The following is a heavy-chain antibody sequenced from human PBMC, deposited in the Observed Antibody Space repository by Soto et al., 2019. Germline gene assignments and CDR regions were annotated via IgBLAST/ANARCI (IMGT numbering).Heavy chain of an antibody. V-gene: IGHV1-69*13. J-gene: IGHJ6*02. CDR2: IIPIFGTA. CDR3: ARAVVVVVAANYYYYGMDV. CDR1: GGIFSSYA. D-gene: IGHD2-15*01. Sequence: SVKVSCKASGGIFSSYAISWVRQAPGQGLEWMGGIIPIFGTANYAQKFQGRVTITADESTSTAYMELSSLRSEDTAVYYCARAVVVVVAANYYYYGMDVWGQGTTVTVSS.